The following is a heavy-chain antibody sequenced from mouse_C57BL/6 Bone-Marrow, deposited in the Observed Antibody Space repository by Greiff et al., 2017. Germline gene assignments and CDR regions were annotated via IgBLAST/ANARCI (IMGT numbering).Heavy chain of an antibody. CDR1: GYTFTNYW. V-gene: IGHV1-63*01. CDR2: IYPGGGYT. Sequence: QVQLQQSGAELVRPGTSVKMSCKASGYTFTNYWIGWAKQRPGHGLEWIGDIYPGGGYTNYNEKFKGKATLTADKSSSTAYVQFSSLTSEDSAIYYCARTGDYNYFDYWGQGTTRTVSS. D-gene: IGHD2-4*01. J-gene: IGHJ2*01. CDR3: ARTGDYNYFDY.